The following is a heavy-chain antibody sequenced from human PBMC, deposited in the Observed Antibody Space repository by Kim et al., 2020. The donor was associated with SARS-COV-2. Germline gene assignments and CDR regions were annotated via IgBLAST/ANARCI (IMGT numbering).Heavy chain of an antibody. V-gene: IGHV1-24*01. Sequence: AEKFQGRGTMTEDTSTDTAYMELSSLGSEDTAVYYCATGPIRRTNWFDPWGQGTLVTVSS. CDR3: ATGPIRRTNWFDP. J-gene: IGHJ5*02.